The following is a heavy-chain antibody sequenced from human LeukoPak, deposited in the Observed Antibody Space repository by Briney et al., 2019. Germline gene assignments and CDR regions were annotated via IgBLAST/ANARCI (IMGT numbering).Heavy chain of an antibody. CDR2: IYYSGST. V-gene: IGHV4-39*02. CDR1: GGSISSSSYY. J-gene: IGHJ6*02. D-gene: IGHD6-6*01. Sequence: PSETLSLTCTVSGGSISSSSYYWGWIRQPPGKGLEWIGSIYYSGSTYYNPSLKSRVTISVDTSKNQFSLKLSSVTAADTAVYYCAREALGDYYYGMDVWGQGTTVTVSS. CDR3: AREALGDYYYGMDV.